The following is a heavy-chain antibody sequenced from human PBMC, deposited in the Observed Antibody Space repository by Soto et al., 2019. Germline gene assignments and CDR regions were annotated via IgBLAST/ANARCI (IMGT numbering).Heavy chain of an antibody. CDR3: ARESLRFGELGYFDY. V-gene: IGHV3-33*01. J-gene: IGHJ4*02. Sequence: GGSLRLSCAASGFTFSSYGMHWVRQAPGKGLEWVAVIWYDGSNKYYADSVKGRFTISRDNSKNTLYLQMNSLRAEDTAVYYCARESLRFGELGYFDYWGQGTLVTVSS. D-gene: IGHD3-10*01. CDR2: IWYDGSNK. CDR1: GFTFSSYG.